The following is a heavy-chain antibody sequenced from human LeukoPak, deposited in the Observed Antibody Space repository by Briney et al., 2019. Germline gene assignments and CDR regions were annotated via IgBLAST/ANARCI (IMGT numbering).Heavy chain of an antibody. CDR2: IGTRSKPI. CDR1: GFSLSDFY. J-gene: IGHJ4*02. CDR3: AREARGSGRDFDY. V-gene: IGHV3-11*01. Sequence: PGGSLRLSCAASGFSLSDFYMSWIRQAPGMGLEWISYIGTRSKPIYYADSVKGRFTISRDDAKNSLYLQTNSQRDEDTAVYFCAREARGSGRDFDYWGQGILVTVSS. D-gene: IGHD1-26*01.